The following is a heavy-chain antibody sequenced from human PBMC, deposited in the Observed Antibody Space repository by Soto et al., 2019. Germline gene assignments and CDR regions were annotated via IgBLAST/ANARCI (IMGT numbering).Heavy chain of an antibody. CDR2: IKQDGSEK. J-gene: IGHJ3*02. CDR1: GFTFSSYW. D-gene: IGHD7-27*01. CDR3: ARYSGAPSEEDDAFDI. V-gene: IGHV3-7*03. Sequence: GGSLRLSCAASGFTFSSYWMSWVRQAPGKGLEWVANIKQDGSEKYYVDSVKGRFTISRDNAKNSLYLQMNSLRAEDTAVYYCARYSGAPSEEDDAFDIWGQGTMVTVSS.